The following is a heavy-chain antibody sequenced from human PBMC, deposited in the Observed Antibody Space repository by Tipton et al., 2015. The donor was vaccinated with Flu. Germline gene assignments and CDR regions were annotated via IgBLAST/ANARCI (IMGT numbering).Heavy chain of an antibody. V-gene: IGHV4-39*01. CDR3: ASGISVVGDTYYYAMDV. CDR2: IYSSGRT. Sequence: TLSLTCTVSGGSISSSSYYWGWIRQSPGKGLEWIGSIYSSGRTYYNPSLKSRVTIFVDTSKNQFSLKLISVTAADSAVFHCASGISVVGDTYYYAMDVWGQGTTVTVSS. D-gene: IGHD6-19*01. J-gene: IGHJ6*02. CDR1: GGSISSSSYY.